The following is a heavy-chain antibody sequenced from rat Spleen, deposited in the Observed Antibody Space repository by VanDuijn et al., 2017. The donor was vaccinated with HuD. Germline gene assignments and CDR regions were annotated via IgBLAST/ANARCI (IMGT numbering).Heavy chain of an antibody. Sequence: EVQLVESDGGLVQPGGSLKLSCAASGFTFSDYYMAWVRQAPTKGLEWVATISYDGGGTYYRDSVKGRFSIPGDNAESSLHLQMNSLRSEDTATYYCTREFWAPDYWGQGTLVTVSS. CDR1: GFTFSDYY. V-gene: IGHV5-20*01. D-gene: IGHD4-6*01. J-gene: IGHJ3*01. CDR3: TREFWAPDY. CDR2: ISYDGGGT.